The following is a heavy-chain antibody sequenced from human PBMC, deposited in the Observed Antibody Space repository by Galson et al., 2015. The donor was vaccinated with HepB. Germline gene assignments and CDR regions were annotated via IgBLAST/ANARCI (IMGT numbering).Heavy chain of an antibody. J-gene: IGHJ5*02. CDR3: ARGTFVVVVGATPNNGFDP. D-gene: IGHD2-15*01. V-gene: IGHV1-18*01. Sequence: SVKVSCKAAGYRFSSYSISWVRQAPGQGLEWMGWISANNGTAKYARKLQGRVTLTTDSSTSTAYMELRSLRSDDTAVYFCARGTFVVVVGATPNNGFDPWSQGTLVTISS. CDR1: GYRFSSYS. CDR2: ISANNGTA.